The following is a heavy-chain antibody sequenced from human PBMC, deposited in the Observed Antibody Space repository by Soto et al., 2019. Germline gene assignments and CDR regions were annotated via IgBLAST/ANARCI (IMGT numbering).Heavy chain of an antibody. D-gene: IGHD1-1*01. CDR2: IVVGSGNT. V-gene: IGHV1-58*01. Sequence: ASVKVSCKASGFTFTSSAVQWVRQARGQRLEWIGWIVVGSGNTNYAQKFQERVTITRDMSTSTAYMELSSLRSEDTAVYYCAAGKLDPATYYYYGMDVWGQGTTVTVSS. CDR1: GFTFTSSA. J-gene: IGHJ6*02. CDR3: AAGKLDPATYYYYGMDV.